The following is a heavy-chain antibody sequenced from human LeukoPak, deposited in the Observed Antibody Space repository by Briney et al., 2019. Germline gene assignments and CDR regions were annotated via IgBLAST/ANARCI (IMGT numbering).Heavy chain of an antibody. Sequence: ASVKVSCKASGYTFTSYDINWVRQATGQGLEWMGWMNPNSGNTGYAQKFQGRATMTRNTSISTAYMELSSLRSEDTAVYYCARVVRGPGSRHRYYFDYWGQGTLVTVSS. J-gene: IGHJ4*02. CDR3: ARVVRGPGSRHRYYFDY. CDR1: GYTFTSYD. D-gene: IGHD3-10*01. CDR2: MNPNSGNT. V-gene: IGHV1-8*01.